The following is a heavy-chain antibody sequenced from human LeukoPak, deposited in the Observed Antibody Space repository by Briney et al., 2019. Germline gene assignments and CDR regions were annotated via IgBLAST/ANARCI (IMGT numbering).Heavy chain of an antibody. CDR3: ARVGRSHGMDV. J-gene: IGHJ6*04. CDR1: GFTFSSYW. CDR2: INSDGSST. V-gene: IGHV3-74*01. Sequence: GGSLRLSCAASGFTFSSYWMHWVRQAPGKGLVWVSRINSDGSSTSYADSVNGRFTISRDNAKKTLYLQMNSLRAEDTAVYYCARVGRSHGMDVWGKGTTVTVSS. D-gene: IGHD2-15*01.